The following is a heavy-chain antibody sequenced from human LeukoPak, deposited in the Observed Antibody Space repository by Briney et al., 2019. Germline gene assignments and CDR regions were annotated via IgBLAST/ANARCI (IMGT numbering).Heavy chain of an antibody. CDR2: ISYDGSNK. CDR3: AKDSVVICGGDCYRGDYYYGMDV. Sequence: GRSLRLSCAASGFTFSSYGMHWVRQAPGKGLEWVAVISYDGSNKYYADPVKGRFTISRDNSKNTLYLQMNSLRAEDTAVYYCAKDSVVICGGDCYRGDYYYGMDVWGQGTTVTVSS. V-gene: IGHV3-30*18. D-gene: IGHD2-21*02. CDR1: GFTFSSYG. J-gene: IGHJ6*02.